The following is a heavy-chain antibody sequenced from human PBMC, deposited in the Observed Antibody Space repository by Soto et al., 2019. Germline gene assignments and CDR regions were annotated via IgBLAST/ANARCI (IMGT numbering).Heavy chain of an antibody. D-gene: IGHD2-21*01. CDR3: AKGYWLGGGCCFPY. J-gene: IGHJ4*02. Sequence: EVQLLESGGGLVQPGGSLRLSCAASGFTFSRFAMSWVRQAPGKGLEWISAISGSGDNTYYAVSVKCRFAISRDNSGTTFYLYVGSLRADATVLYYCAKGYWLGGGCCFPYWGQGSLVTVSP. CDR2: ISGSGDNT. V-gene: IGHV3-23*01. CDR1: GFTFSRFA.